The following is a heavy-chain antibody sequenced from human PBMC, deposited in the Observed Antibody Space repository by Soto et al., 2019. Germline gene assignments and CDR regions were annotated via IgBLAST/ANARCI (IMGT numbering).Heavy chain of an antibody. Sequence: EVQLVESGGGLVQPGRSLRLSCAASGFTFDDYAMHWVRQAPGKGLEWVSGISWNSGSICYADSVKGRFTISRDNAKNSLYLQMNSLRAEDTALYYCAKASATVTHFQHWGQGTLVTVSS. CDR2: ISWNSGSI. V-gene: IGHV3-9*01. CDR3: AKASATVTHFQH. D-gene: IGHD4-17*01. CDR1: GFTFDDYA. J-gene: IGHJ1*01.